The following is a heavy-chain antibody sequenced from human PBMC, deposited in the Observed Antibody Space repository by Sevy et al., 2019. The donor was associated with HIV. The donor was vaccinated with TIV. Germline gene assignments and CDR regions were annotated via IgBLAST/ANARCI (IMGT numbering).Heavy chain of an antibody. V-gene: IGHV3-23*01. J-gene: IGHJ4*01. CDR2: ISGSSGLT. CDR1: GFTFSSYA. Sequence: GGSLRLSCAASGFTFSSYAMSWVRQAPGKGLEWVSAISGSSGLTYYADSVKGRFTISRDNSKNTLYLQMKNLRADDTAVYYCAKGTVAAPVGNYFDHWGHGALVTVSS. CDR3: AKGTVAAPVGNYFDH. D-gene: IGHD6-25*01.